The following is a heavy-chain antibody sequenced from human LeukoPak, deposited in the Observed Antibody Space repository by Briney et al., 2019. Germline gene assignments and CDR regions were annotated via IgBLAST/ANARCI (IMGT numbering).Heavy chain of an antibody. D-gene: IGHD3-3*01. J-gene: IGHJ4*02. CDR3: ARDQYDTWSRRGNFDS. Sequence: GGSLRLSCVASGFTFGEYWMSWVRQAPGKGLEWVANIKLDGSEKNYVDSVKGRFTISRDSTKNSLYLQMNSLRAEDTAVFYCARDQYDTWSRRGNFDSWGQGTLVIVSS. CDR2: IKLDGSEK. CDR1: GFTFGEYW. V-gene: IGHV3-7*03.